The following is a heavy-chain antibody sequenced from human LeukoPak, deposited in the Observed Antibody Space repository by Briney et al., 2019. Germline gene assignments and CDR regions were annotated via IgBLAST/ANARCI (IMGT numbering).Heavy chain of an antibody. V-gene: IGHV4-38-2*01. CDR2: IYHSGST. CDR1: GYSISSGYY. J-gene: IGHJ3*02. Sequence: SETLSLXCAVSGYSISSGYYWGWIRQPPGQGLEWIGSIYHSGSTYYNPSLKSRVTISVDTSKNQFSLKLSSVTAADTAVYYCARSPLTYYYDSSGHRWDAFDIWGQGTMVTVSS. CDR3: ARSPLTYYYDSSGHRWDAFDI. D-gene: IGHD3-22*01.